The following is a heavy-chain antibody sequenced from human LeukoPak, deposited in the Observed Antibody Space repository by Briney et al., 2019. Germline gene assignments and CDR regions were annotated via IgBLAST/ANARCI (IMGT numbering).Heavy chain of an antibody. Sequence: GGSLRLSCAASGFTFSSYEMNWVRQAPGKGLEWGSGISWNSGSIGYADSVKGRFTISRDNAKNSLYLQMNSLRAEDTALYYCAKDGVGYYDSSGPSGFDYWGQGTLVTVSS. V-gene: IGHV3-9*01. D-gene: IGHD3-22*01. CDR2: ISWNSGSI. J-gene: IGHJ4*02. CDR1: GFTFSSYE. CDR3: AKDGVGYYDSSGPSGFDY.